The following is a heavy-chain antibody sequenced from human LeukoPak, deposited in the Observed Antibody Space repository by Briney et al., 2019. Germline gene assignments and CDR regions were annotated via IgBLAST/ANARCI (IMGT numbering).Heavy chain of an antibody. V-gene: IGHV3-53*01. CDR2: VDSSDNT. CDR3: AKINSGWFSFEY. J-gene: IGHJ4*02. Sequence: PGGSLRLSCAVSGFTVTLHYMSWVRQAPGKGLEWVSIVDSSDNTYFADPVRGRFTISRDKSKNTLYLQMNTLRAEDTAVYYCAKINSGWFSFEYWGQGTLVTVSS. CDR1: GFTVTLHY. D-gene: IGHD6-19*01.